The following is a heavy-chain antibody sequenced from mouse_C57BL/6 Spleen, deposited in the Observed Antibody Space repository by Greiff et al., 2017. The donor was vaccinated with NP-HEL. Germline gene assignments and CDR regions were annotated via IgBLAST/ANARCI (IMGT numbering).Heavy chain of an antibody. Sequence: QVQLKESGAELVKPGASVKLSCKASGYTFTEYTIHWVKQRSGRGLEWIGRIDPNSGGTKYNEKFKSKATLTVDKPSSTAYMQLSSLTSEDSAVYYCASPIYYDYAWFAYWGQGTLVTVSA. CDR2: IDPNSGGT. CDR1: GYTFTEYT. D-gene: IGHD2-4*01. V-gene: IGHV1-72*01. CDR3: ASPIYYDYAWFAY. J-gene: IGHJ3*01.